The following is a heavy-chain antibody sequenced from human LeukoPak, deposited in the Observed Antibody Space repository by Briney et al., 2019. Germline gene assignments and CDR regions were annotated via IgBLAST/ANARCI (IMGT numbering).Heavy chain of an antibody. CDR2: IFPGDSDT. D-gene: IGHD4-23*01. CDR3: ARRDYGGTSAAFDI. V-gene: IGHV5-51*01. J-gene: IGHJ3*02. CDR1: GYNFTTYW. Sequence: GESLKISFKGSGYNFTTYWVAWVRHMPGKGLEWMGIIFPGDSDTRYRPSFQGQVTISADKSISTAYLQWSSLKASDTAMYCCARRDYGGTSAAFDIWGQGTMVTVSS.